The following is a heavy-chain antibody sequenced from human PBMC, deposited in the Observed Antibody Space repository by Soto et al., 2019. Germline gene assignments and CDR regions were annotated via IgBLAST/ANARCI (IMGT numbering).Heavy chain of an antibody. J-gene: IGHJ4*02. CDR1: GYTFTDYY. D-gene: IGHD4-17*01. CDR3: ATTGLRGDVDY. Sequence: ASVKVSCKVSGYTFTDYYMHWVQQAPGKGLEWMGLVDPEDGETIYAEKFQGRVTITADTSTDTAYMELSSLRSEDTAVYYCATTGLRGDVDYWGQGTLVTVSS. CDR2: VDPEDGET. V-gene: IGHV1-69-2*01.